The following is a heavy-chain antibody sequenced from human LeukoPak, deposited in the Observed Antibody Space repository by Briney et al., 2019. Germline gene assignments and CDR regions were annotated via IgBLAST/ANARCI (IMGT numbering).Heavy chain of an antibody. CDR1: GFTFSSYA. CDR2: ISSSSSYI. J-gene: IGHJ6*02. CDR3: ARDLVVPAAISVGMDV. D-gene: IGHD2-2*01. Sequence: GGSLRLSCAASGFTFSSYAMSWVRQAPGKGLEWVSSISSSSSYIYYADSVKGRFTISRDNAKNSLYLQMNSLRAEDTAVYYCARDLVVPAAISVGMDVWGQGTTVTVSS. V-gene: IGHV3-21*01.